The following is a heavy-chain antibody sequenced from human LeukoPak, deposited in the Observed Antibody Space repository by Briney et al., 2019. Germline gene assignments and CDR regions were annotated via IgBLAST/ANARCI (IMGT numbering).Heavy chain of an antibody. D-gene: IGHD4-17*01. J-gene: IGHJ3*02. Sequence: SETLSLTCTVSGGSISSGGYYWSWIRQHPGKGLEWIGYIYYSGSTYYNPSLKSRVTISVDASKNQFSLKLSSVTAADTAVYYCARHYGNDAFDIWGQGTMVTVSS. CDR1: GGSISSGGYY. V-gene: IGHV4-31*03. CDR3: ARHYGNDAFDI. CDR2: IYYSGST.